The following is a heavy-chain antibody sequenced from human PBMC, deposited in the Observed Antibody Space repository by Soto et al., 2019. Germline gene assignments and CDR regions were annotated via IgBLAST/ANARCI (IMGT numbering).Heavy chain of an antibody. CDR1: GFTFSSYA. D-gene: IGHD6-19*01. Sequence: GGSLRLSCAASGFTFSSYAMSWVRQAPGKGLEWVSASSGSGGSTYYADSVKGRFTISRDNSKNTLYLQMNSLRAEDTAVYYCAKDRGVGIAVAGTDYWGQGTLVTVSS. J-gene: IGHJ4*02. CDR2: SSGSGGST. CDR3: AKDRGVGIAVAGTDY. V-gene: IGHV3-23*01.